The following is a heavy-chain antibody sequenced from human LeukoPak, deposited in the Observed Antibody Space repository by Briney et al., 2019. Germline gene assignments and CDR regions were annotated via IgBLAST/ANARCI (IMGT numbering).Heavy chain of an antibody. V-gene: IGHV4-34*01. CDR3: ARGRGGSYYSWFDP. CDR2: INHSGST. Sequence: SETLSLTCAVYGGSFSGYYWSWIRQPPGKGLEWIGEINHSGSTNYNPPLKSRVTISVDTSKNQFSLKLSSVTAADTAVYYCARGRGGSYYSWFDPWGQGTLVTVSS. D-gene: IGHD1-26*01. J-gene: IGHJ5*02. CDR1: GGSFSGYY.